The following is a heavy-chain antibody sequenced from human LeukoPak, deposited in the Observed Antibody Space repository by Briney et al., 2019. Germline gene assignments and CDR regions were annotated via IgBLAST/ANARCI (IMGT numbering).Heavy chain of an antibody. V-gene: IGHV3-21*01. CDR3: ARDYTVATIPYGMDV. J-gene: IGHJ6*02. Sequence: GGSLRLSCAASGFTFSSYSMNWVRQAPGKGLEWVSSISSSSSYIYYADSVKGRFTISRDNAKNSLYLQMNSLRAEDTAVYYCARDYTVATIPYGMDVWGQGTTVTVSS. CDR1: GFTFSSYS. CDR2: ISSSSSYI. D-gene: IGHD5-12*01.